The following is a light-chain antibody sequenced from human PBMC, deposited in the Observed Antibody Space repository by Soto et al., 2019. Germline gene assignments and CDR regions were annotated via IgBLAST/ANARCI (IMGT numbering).Light chain of an antibody. CDR3: QQYNNWHPIT. J-gene: IGKJ5*01. CDR1: QSISSK. V-gene: IGKV3-15*01. CDR2: GAS. Sequence: EIVMTQSPATLSVSPGERATLSCRASQSISSKLAWYQQKPGQAPRLLIYGASTSATGIPARFSGSGSGTEFTLTISSLQSEDFAVYYCQQYNNWHPITFGQGTRLESK.